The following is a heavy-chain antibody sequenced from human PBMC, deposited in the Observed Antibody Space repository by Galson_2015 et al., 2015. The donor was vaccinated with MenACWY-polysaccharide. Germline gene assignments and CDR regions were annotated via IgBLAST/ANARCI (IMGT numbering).Heavy chain of an antibody. V-gene: IGHV4-39*01. J-gene: IGHJ5*02. Sequence: ETLSLTCTVSGGSISSTTYVWAWIRQPPGKGLEWVGSIHYSGSTTYNSSLKSRVTISVDTSKNQFSLTLSSVTAADTAVYYCARPKPVNGWFDPWGQGTLVTVSS. D-gene: IGHD2-8*01. CDR3: ARPKPVNGWFDP. CDR2: IHYSGST. CDR1: GGSISSTTYV.